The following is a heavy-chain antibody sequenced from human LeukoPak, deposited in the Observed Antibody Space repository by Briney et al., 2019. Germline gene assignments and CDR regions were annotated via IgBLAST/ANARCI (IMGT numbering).Heavy chain of an antibody. CDR1: GFSFSGYW. V-gene: IGHV3-7*01. CDR3: ARESNRDTIYYYYYYMDV. Sequence: GGSLRLSCVASGFSFSGYWMSWVRQAPGKGLEWVANIKPDGSDKYYVDSVKGRFFISRDNTKNSVFLQLHGLGAEDTDVYYCARESNRDTIYYYYYYMDVWGKGATVTVS. J-gene: IGHJ6*03. CDR2: IKPDGSDK.